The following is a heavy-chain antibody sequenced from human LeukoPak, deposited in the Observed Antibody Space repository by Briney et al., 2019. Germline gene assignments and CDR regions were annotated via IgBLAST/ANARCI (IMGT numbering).Heavy chain of an antibody. CDR1: GFTVSSNY. J-gene: IGHJ4*02. CDR2: LYSGGSP. CDR3: ARDKYSSGWATDY. V-gene: IGHV3-53*01. Sequence: GGSLRLSCAASGFTVSSNYMNWVRQAPGKGLEWVSVLYSGGSPYYADSVKGRFTISRDNSKNTLYLQMNSLRAEDTAVYYCARDKYSSGWATDYWGQGTLVTVSS. D-gene: IGHD6-19*01.